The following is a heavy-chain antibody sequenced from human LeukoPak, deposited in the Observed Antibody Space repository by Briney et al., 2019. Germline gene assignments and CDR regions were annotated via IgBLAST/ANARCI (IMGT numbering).Heavy chain of an antibody. D-gene: IGHD1-26*01. Sequence: GGSLRLSCAASGFTFTDYWMTWVRQVPGKGPEWVANINRAGIESYYVDSVKGRFTISRDNAGNSLYLQMDSLRVEDTAVYYCARVGTWELQRVFDNWGQGTLVTVSS. CDR3: ARVGTWELQRVFDN. CDR2: INRAGIES. J-gene: IGHJ4*02. CDR1: GFTFTDYW. V-gene: IGHV3-7*01.